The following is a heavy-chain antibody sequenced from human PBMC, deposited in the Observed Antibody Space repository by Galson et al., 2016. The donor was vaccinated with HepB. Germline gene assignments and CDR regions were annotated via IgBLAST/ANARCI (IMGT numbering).Heavy chain of an antibody. Sequence: SETLSLTCTVSGDSISSGSYYWGWIRQPPVKGLEWIGSIYYSGSTYYNPSLKSRITIYIDNSKNQISLKVGSVTAADTGTYYCARRQYSSSGRRGFDKWGQGTLVTVSS. CDR3: ARRQYSSSGRRGFDK. V-gene: IGHV4-39*01. CDR2: IYYSGST. D-gene: IGHD6-13*01. J-gene: IGHJ4*02. CDR1: GDSISSGSYY.